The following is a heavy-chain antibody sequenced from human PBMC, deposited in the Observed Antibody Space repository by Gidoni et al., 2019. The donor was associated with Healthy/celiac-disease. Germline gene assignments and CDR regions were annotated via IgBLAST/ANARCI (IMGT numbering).Heavy chain of an antibody. CDR1: GGSFSGYY. D-gene: IGHD2-2*01. J-gene: IGHJ4*02. CDR2: INHSGST. CDR3: ARELLGYCSSTSCFYFDY. Sequence: QVQLQQWGAGLLKPSETLSLTCAVYGGSFSGYYWSWIRQPPGKGLEWIGEINHSGSTNYNPSLKSRVTISVDTSKHQFSLKLSSVTAADTAVYYCARELLGYCSSTSCFYFDYWGQGTLVTVSS. V-gene: IGHV4-34*01.